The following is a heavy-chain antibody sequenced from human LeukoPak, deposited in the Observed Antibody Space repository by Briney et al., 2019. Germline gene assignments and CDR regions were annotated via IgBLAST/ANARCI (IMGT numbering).Heavy chain of an antibody. D-gene: IGHD3-3*01. CDR1: GFTFSSYS. CDR2: ISSSSSYI. V-gene: IGHV3-21*01. Sequence: GGSLRLSCAASGFTFSSYSMNWVRKAPGKGLEWVSSISSSSSYIYYADSVKGRFTISRDNAKNSLYLQMNSLRAEDTAVYYCARVHYDFWSGDRNDAFDIWGQGTMVTVSS. J-gene: IGHJ3*02. CDR3: ARVHYDFWSGDRNDAFDI.